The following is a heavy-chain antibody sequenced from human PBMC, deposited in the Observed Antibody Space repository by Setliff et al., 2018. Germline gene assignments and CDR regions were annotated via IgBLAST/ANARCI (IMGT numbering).Heavy chain of an antibody. CDR1: GFTFSTSA. V-gene: IGHV3-30*02. CDR2: IHYGGGHI. D-gene: IGHD1-1*01. CDR3: ARVGNKPQLGWFDP. Sequence: GGSLRLSCATSGFTFSTSAMHWLRQSPDNRLEWLAYIHYGGGHIQYADSVKGRFTISRDNARNTLYLQMNSLTAEDTAVYYCARVGNKPQLGWFDPWGQGTLVTVSS. J-gene: IGHJ5*02.